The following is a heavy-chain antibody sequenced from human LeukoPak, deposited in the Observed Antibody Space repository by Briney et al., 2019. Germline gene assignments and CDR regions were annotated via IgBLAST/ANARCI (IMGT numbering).Heavy chain of an antibody. Sequence: PSQTLSLTCAVSGGSISSGGYSWSWIRQPAGKGLEWIGYIYHSGSTYYNPSLKSRVTISVDRSKNQFSLKLSSVTAADTAVYYCARHYYYYGMDVWGQGTTVTVSS. J-gene: IGHJ6*02. CDR2: IYHSGST. CDR3: ARHYYYYGMDV. V-gene: IGHV4-30-2*01. CDR1: GGSISSGGYS.